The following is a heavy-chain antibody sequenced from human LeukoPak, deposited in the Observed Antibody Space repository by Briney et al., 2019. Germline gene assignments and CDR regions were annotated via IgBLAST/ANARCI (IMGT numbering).Heavy chain of an antibody. CDR2: MYSSGST. V-gene: IGHV4-39*07. Sequence: SEALSLTCTVSGGSISITSYYWGWIRQPPGKGLEWIGSMYSSGSTYYNPSLKSRVTISVDTSKNQFSLKLSSVTAADTAVYYCARDASRGDDAFDIWGQGTMVTVSS. CDR3: ARDASRGDDAFDI. CDR1: GGSISITSYY. J-gene: IGHJ3*02.